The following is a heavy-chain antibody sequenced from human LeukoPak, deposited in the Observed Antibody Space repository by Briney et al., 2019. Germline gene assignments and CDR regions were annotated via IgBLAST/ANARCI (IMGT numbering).Heavy chain of an antibody. CDR1: GFTVSSNY. J-gene: IGHJ4*02. D-gene: IGHD1-26*01. V-gene: IGHV3-72*01. Sequence: GGSLRLSCAASGFTVSSNYMSWVRQAPGKGLEWVGRIRNKANSYTTEYAASVKGRFTISRDDSKNSLYLQMNSLKCEDTAVYYCAREWDSGSYYLGYFDYWGQGTLVTVSS. CDR2: IRNKANSYTT. CDR3: AREWDSGSYYLGYFDY.